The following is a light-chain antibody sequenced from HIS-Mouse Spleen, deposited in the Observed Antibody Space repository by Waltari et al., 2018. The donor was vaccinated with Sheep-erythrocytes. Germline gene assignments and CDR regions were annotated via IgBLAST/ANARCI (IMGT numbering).Light chain of an antibody. V-gene: IGLV3-1*01. CDR2: QDS. J-gene: IGLJ2*01. CDR3: QAWDSSTAV. CDR1: KLGDKY. Sequence: SYELTQPPSVSVSPGQTASITCSGDKLGDKYACWYQQKQGQSPVLVIYQDSKRPSGVPERFSGHNSGNTATLTISGTQAMDEADYYCQAWDSSTAVFGGGTKLTVL.